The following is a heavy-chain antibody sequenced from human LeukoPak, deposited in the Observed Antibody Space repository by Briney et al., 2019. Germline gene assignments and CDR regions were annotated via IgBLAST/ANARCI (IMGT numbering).Heavy chain of an antibody. CDR2: IYSDGST. J-gene: IGHJ4*02. Sequence: PGGSPRLSCAASGFIFSGDFMSWVRQAPGKGLEWVSVIYSDGSTYYADSVKGRFTISRDNSKNTLDLQMTGLRAEDTAVYCCARERGRGRDSPWFDYWGQGTLVTVSS. CDR3: ARERGRGRDSPWFDY. V-gene: IGHV3-53*01. CDR1: GFIFSGDF. D-gene: IGHD1-26*01.